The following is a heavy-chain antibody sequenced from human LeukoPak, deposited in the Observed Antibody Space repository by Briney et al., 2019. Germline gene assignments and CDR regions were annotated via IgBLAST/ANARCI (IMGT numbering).Heavy chain of an antibody. J-gene: IGHJ4*02. CDR2: ISGSGGST. V-gene: IGHV3-23*01. Sequence: PGGSLRLSCAASGFTFSSYAMSWVRQAPGKGLEWVSAISGSGGSTYYADSVKGRFTISRDSARSSLYLQVNSLRAEDTAVYYCARGGSARPDYWGQGTLVTVSS. CDR3: ARGGSARPDY. D-gene: IGHD6-6*01. CDR1: GFTFSSYA.